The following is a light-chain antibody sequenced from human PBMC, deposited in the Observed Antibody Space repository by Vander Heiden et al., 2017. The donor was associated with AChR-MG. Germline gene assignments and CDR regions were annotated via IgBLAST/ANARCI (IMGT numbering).Light chain of an antibody. J-gene: IGLJ3*02. CDR2: EGS. V-gene: IGLV2-23*03. CDR1: SSDVRSYNL. CDR3: CSYAGSSTFAV. Sequence: QSALTQPAPVSGSPGQSITISCTGTSSDVRSYNLVSWYQQHPGKAPKLIIYEGSKRPAGVSSRFSGSKSGTTASLTISGLQAEDEADYHCCSYAGSSTFAVFGGGTKLTVL.